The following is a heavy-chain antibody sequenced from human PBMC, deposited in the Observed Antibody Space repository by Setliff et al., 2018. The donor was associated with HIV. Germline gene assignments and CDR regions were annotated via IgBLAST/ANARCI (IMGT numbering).Heavy chain of an antibody. V-gene: IGHV1-24*01. J-gene: IGHJ3*02. CDR3: ASEFSSGYYYGTDAFDI. D-gene: IGHD3-22*01. CDR1: GYTLTELS. CDR2: FDPEDGET. Sequence: ASVKVSCKVSGYTLTELSMHWVRQAPGKGLEWMGGFDPEDGETIYAQKFQGRVTMTEDTSTDTAYMELSSLRSEDTAVYYCASEFSSGYYYGTDAFDIWGQGTMVAVSS.